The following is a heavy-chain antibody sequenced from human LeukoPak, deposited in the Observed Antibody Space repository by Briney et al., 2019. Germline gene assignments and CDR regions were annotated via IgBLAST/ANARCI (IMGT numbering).Heavy chain of an antibody. Sequence: PGGSLRLSCAASGFTVSSNYMNWVRQAPGKGLEWVSYISSSGSTIYYADSVKGRFTISRDNAKNSLYLQMNSLRAEDTAVYYCARVLATAFDYWGQGTLVTVSS. CDR3: ARVLATAFDY. V-gene: IGHV3-48*03. J-gene: IGHJ4*02. CDR1: GFTVSSNY. D-gene: IGHD5-12*01. CDR2: ISSSGSTI.